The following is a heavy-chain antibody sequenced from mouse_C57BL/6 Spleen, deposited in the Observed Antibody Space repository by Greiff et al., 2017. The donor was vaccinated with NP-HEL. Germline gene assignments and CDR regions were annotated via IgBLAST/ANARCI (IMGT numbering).Heavy chain of an antibody. CDR3: ARGYYNYNAYFDY. CDR1: GFTFSDYG. CDR2: ISSGSSTI. Sequence: DVQLVESGGGLVKPGGSLKLSCAASGFTFSDYGMHWVRQAPEKGLEWVAYISSGSSTIYYADTVTGRFTISRDNAKNTLFLQMTSLRSEDTAMYYCARGYYNYNAYFDYWGQGTTLTVSS. V-gene: IGHV5-17*01. J-gene: IGHJ2*01. D-gene: IGHD2-12*01.